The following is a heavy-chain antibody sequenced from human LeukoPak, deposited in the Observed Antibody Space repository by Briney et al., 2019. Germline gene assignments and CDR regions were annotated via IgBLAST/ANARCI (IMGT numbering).Heavy chain of an antibody. CDR3: AKEGGVIHNYYYYYMDV. Sequence: GGSLRLSCAGSGFTLSSYAMSWVRQAPGKGLEWVSAISGSGGSTYYADSVKGRFTISRDNSKNTLYLQMNSLRAEDTAVYYCAKEGGVIHNYYYYYMDVWGKGTTVTISS. V-gene: IGHV3-23*01. CDR2: ISGSGGST. D-gene: IGHD3-10*01. CDR1: GFTLSSYA. J-gene: IGHJ6*03.